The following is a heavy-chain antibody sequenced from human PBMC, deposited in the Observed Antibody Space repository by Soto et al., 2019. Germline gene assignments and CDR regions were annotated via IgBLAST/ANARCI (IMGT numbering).Heavy chain of an antibody. Sequence: SEALSLTCTVSGGSISNFYWSWIRQPPGKGLEWIGYISYSGNTNYNPSLKSRVSISVDTSKNQLSLNLTSVTAADTAVYYCARAPMVLSRSYFDSWGQGTPVTVSS. V-gene: IGHV4-59*01. D-gene: IGHD2-8*01. CDR1: GGSISNFY. J-gene: IGHJ4*02. CDR2: ISYSGNT. CDR3: ARAPMVLSRSYFDS.